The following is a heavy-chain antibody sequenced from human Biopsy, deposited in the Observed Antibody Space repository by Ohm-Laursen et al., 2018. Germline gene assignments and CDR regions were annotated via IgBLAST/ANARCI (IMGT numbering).Heavy chain of an antibody. J-gene: IGHJ4*02. CDR3: TRAAGYGYDY. D-gene: IGHD5-12*01. CDR2: MKKKSNNDAT. Sequence: SLSLSRTAPGFNHSAFVLHWVCQPSGRGLAWVGSMKKKSNNDATAYAESMKGRFIIFRDDSKSTSFLQMNSLKIEDTAVYFCTRAAGYGYDYWGQGILVTVSS. V-gene: IGHV3-73*01. CDR1: GFNHSAFV.